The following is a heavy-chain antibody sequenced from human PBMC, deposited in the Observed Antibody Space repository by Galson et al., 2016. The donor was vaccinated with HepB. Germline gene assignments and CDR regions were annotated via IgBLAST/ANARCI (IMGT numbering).Heavy chain of an antibody. V-gene: IGHV6-1*01. CDR3: ARGRNHAFDI. Sequence: NSVTWNWLRQSPSRGLEWLGRTYYRSKWNSDYVLSVKSRITINSDTSKNQFSLQLNSATPEETAVYYCARGRNHAFDIWGQGTMVTVSS. CDR2: TYYRSKWNS. J-gene: IGHJ3*02. CDR1: NSVT.